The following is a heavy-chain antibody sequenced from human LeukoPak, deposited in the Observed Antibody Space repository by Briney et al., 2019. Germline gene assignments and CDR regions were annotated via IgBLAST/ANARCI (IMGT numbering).Heavy chain of an antibody. J-gene: IGHJ4*02. CDR2: ISSGSNYI. V-gene: IGHV3-21*01. CDR3: ARDWYSGSFSFDY. D-gene: IGHD1-26*01. CDR1: GFTFSSYN. Sequence: GGSLRLSCAASGFTFSSYNMNWVRQAPGKGLEWVSSISSGSNYIYYADSVKGRFTISRDNAKNSLYLQMNSLRAEDTAVYYCARDWYSGSFSFDYWGQGTLVTVSS.